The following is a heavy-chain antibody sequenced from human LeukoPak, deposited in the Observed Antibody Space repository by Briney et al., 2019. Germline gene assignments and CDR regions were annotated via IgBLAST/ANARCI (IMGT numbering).Heavy chain of an antibody. Sequence: SETLSLTCTVSGGSISSSSYYWGWIRQPPGKGLEWIGNIYYSGSTYYNPSLKSRVTISVDPSKNQFSLKLSSVTAADTAVYYCARERGFWSGYWFDYWGQGTLVTVSS. CDR1: GGSISSSSYY. D-gene: IGHD3-3*01. V-gene: IGHV4-39*07. CDR3: ARERGFWSGYWFDY. CDR2: IYYSGST. J-gene: IGHJ5*01.